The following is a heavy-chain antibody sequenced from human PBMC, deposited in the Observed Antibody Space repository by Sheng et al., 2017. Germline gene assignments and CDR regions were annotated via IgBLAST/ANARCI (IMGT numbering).Heavy chain of an antibody. J-gene: IGHJ5*02. D-gene: IGHD3-22*01. V-gene: IGHV4-39*01. CDR3: ARHNRGHSNGYWFDP. CDR2: IYYDGTA. Sequence: QLQLQESGPGLVKASETLSLTCTASGGPISSSSYYWAWIRQSPGKDLEWIGSIYYDGTAHYKPSLQSRVTISVDNSNNQFSLRMRAVTVSDTAVYYCARHNRGHSNGYWFDPWGQGNPSHRLL. CDR1: GGPISSSSYY.